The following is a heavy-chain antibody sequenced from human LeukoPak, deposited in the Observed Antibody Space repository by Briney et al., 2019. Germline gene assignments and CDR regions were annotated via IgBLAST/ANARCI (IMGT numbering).Heavy chain of an antibody. D-gene: IGHD2-2*01. CDR2: MDPNTGNT. CDR3: ARGYCSSTSCPPEPDFDY. V-gene: IGHV1-8*01. CDR1: GYTFTSYD. Sequence: GASVKVSCKASGYTFTSYDINWVRQATGQGLEWMGWMDPNTGNTGYAQKFQGRVTMTGNTSISTAYMELSSLRSEDTAVYYCARGYCSSTSCPPEPDFDYWGQGTLVTVSS. J-gene: IGHJ4*02.